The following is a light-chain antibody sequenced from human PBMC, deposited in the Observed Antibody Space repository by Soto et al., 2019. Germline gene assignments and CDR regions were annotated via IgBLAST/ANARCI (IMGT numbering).Light chain of an antibody. V-gene: IGKV1-39*01. Sequence: DVRMTQSPSFLSASVGDTITITCRASRTINTYLNWFQQKPGEPPRLLIYGASTLNDGVPSRFSGSGSGADFTLTISGLQPEDFASYHCQQTYSDISFGGGTKV. CDR3: QQTYSDIS. J-gene: IGKJ4*01. CDR1: RTINTY. CDR2: GAS.